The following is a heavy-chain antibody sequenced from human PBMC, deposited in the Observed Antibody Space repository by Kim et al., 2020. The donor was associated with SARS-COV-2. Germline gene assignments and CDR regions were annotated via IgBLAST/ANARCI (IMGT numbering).Heavy chain of an antibody. J-gene: IGHJ3*02. D-gene: IGHD6-13*01. CDR1: GFTFGDYA. Sequence: GGSLRLSCTASGFTFGDYAMSWFRQAPGKGLEWVGFIRSKAYGGTTEYAASVKGRFTISRDDSKSIAYLQMNSLKTEDTAVYYCTRRRWYRDSSSWGDAFDIWGQGTMVTVSS. V-gene: IGHV3-49*03. CDR2: IRSKAYGGTT. CDR3: TRRRWYRDSSSWGDAFDI.